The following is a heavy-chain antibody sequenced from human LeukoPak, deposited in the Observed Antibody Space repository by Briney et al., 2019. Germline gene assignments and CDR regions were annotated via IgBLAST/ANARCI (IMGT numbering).Heavy chain of an antibody. CDR3: ARIGSAGVDY. CDR1: GFTFSSYG. V-gene: IGHV3-48*04. D-gene: IGHD3-10*01. Sequence: GGSLRLSCAASGFTFSSYGMHWVRQAPGKGLEWVSYISSSGSTIYYADSVKGRFTISRDNAKNSLYLQMNSLRAEDTAKYYCARIGSAGVDYWGQGNLVTVSS. CDR2: ISSSGSTI. J-gene: IGHJ4*02.